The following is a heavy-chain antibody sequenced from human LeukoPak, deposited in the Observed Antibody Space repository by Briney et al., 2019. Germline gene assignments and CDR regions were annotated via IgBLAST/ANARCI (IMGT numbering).Heavy chain of an antibody. CDR3: ARESRARAFDI. Sequence: SETLSLTCAVSGGSISSSNWWSWVRQLPGKGLEWIGEIYHSGSTNYNPSLKSRVTISVDTSKSQFSLKLSSVTAADTAVYYCARESRARAFDIWGQGTMVTVSS. CDR2: IYHSGST. J-gene: IGHJ3*02. V-gene: IGHV4-4*02. D-gene: IGHD3-10*01. CDR1: GGSISSSNW.